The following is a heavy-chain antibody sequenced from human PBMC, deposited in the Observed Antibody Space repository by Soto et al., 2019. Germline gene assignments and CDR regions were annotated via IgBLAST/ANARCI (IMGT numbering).Heavy chain of an antibody. CDR2: ISYDGSNK. CDR1: GFTFSSYA. CDR3: ARCHSSGFYYYYGMDV. D-gene: IGHD6-19*01. V-gene: IGHV3-30-3*01. J-gene: IGHJ6*02. Sequence: PGGSLRLSCAASGFTFSSYAMHWVRQAPGKGLEWVAVISYDGSNKYYADSVKGRFTISRDNSKNTLYLQMNSLRAEDTAVYYCARCHSSGFYYYYGMDVWGQGTTVTVSS.